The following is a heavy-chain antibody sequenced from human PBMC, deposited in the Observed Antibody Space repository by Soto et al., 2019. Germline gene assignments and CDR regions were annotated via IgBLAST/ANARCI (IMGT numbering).Heavy chain of an antibody. V-gene: IGHV4-39*01. J-gene: IGHJ4*02. CDR3: ARQTSITIFGVVIKDFDY. Sequence: SETLSLTCTVSGGSISSSSYYWGWIRQPPGKGLEWIGSIYYSGSTYYNPSLKSRVTISVDTSKNQFSLKLSSVTAADTAVYYCARQTSITIFGVVIKDFDYWGQGTLVTVSS. CDR2: IYYSGST. D-gene: IGHD3-3*01. CDR1: GGSISSSSYY.